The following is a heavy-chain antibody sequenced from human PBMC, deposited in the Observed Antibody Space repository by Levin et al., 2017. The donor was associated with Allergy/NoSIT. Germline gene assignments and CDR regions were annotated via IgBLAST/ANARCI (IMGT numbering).Heavy chain of an antibody. CDR2: ILFHGREK. Sequence: GGSLRLSCTASGFTFNTYAMHWVRQAPGKGLEWVAIILFHGREKFYADSVKGRFTISRDHSRNALYLQLNSLRREDTAVYYCARALDGYGFAASYWGQGTLVTVSS. CDR3: ARALDGYGFAASY. J-gene: IGHJ4*02. D-gene: IGHD5-24*01. CDR1: GFTFNTYA. V-gene: IGHV3-30-3*01.